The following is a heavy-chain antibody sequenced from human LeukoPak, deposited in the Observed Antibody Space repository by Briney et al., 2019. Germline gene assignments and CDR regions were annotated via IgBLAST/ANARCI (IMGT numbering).Heavy chain of an antibody. CDR2: ISSSGSTI. CDR3: ARGTKYGDAYGED. Sequence: PGGSLRLSCVASGFTFSSYEMNWVRQAPGKGLEWVSYISSSGSTIYYADSVKGRFTISRDNAKNSLYLQMNSLRAEDTAVYYCARGTKYGDAYGEDWGQGTLVTVSS. V-gene: IGHV3-48*03. CDR1: GFTFSSYE. D-gene: IGHD4-17*01. J-gene: IGHJ4*02.